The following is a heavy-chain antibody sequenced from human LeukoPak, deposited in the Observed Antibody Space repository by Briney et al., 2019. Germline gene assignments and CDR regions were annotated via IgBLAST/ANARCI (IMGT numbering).Heavy chain of an antibody. CDR2: IYYSGST. J-gene: IGHJ6*02. D-gene: IGHD3-9*01. Sequence: PSETLSLTCTVSGGSISSGGYYWSWIRQHPGKGLEWIGYIYYSGSTYYNPSLKSRVTISVDTSKNQFSLKLSSVTAADTAVYYCARDDYDIVTGYYSMYSYGVDVWGQGTAVTVSS. CDR3: ARDDYDIVTGYYSMYSYGVDV. V-gene: IGHV4-31*03. CDR1: GGSISSGGYY.